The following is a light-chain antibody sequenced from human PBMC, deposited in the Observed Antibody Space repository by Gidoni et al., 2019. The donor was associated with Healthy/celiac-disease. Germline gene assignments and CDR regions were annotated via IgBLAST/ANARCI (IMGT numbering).Light chain of an antibody. CDR2: AAS. CDR3: QQSYSTPLT. V-gene: IGKV1-39*01. Sequence: PSSLAASVGDRVTITCRASQSISSYLNWYQQKPGKAPKLLIYAASSLQSGVPSRFSGSGSGTDFTLTISSLQPEDFATYYCQQSYSTPLTFXGXTKVEIK. J-gene: IGKJ4*01. CDR1: QSISSY.